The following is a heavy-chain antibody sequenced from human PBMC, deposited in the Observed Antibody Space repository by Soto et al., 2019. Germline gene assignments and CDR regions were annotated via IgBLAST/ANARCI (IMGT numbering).Heavy chain of an antibody. J-gene: IGHJ6*02. V-gene: IGHV1-2*02. CDR2: INPNSGGT. Sequence: GASVKVSCKASGYTFTGYYMHWVRQAPGQGLEWMGWINPNSGGTNYAQKFQGRVTMTTDTSTNTAYMELSSLRSDDSAVYYCARENSYGMDVWGQGTKVTVSS. CDR1: GYTFTGYY. CDR3: ARENSYGMDV.